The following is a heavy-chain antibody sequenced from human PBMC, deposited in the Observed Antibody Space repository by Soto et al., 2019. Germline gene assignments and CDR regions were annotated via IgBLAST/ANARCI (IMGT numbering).Heavy chain of an antibody. D-gene: IGHD5-18*01. J-gene: IGHJ4*02. Sequence: GASVKVSCKASGFTFTSSAVQWVRQARGQRLEWIGWIVVGSGNTNYAQKFQERVTITRDMSTSTAYMELSSLRSEDTAVYYCAADLTRYSYGPGYWGQGTLVTVSS. V-gene: IGHV1-58*01. CDR2: IVVGSGNT. CDR1: GFTFTSSA. CDR3: AADLTRYSYGPGY.